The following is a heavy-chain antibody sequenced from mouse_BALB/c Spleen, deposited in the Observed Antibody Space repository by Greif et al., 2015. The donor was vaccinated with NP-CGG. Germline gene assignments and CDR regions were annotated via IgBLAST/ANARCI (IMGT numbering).Heavy chain of an antibody. CDR2: IYPGGGCT. Sequence: QVQLQQSGAELVRPGTSVRISCKASGYTFTNYWLGWVKQRPGHGLEWIGDIYPGGGCTNYNEKFKGKATLTADTSSSTAYMQLSSLTSEDSAVYFCARSRDDSYYFDYWGQGTTLTVSS. J-gene: IGHJ2*01. V-gene: IGHV1-63*02. CDR1: GYTFTNYW. D-gene: IGHD2-4*01. CDR3: ARSRDDSYYFDY.